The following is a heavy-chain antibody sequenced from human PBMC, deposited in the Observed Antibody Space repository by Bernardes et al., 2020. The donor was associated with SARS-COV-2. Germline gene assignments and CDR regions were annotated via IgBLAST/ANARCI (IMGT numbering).Heavy chain of an antibody. D-gene: IGHD6-19*01. Sequence: ASVKVSCKVSGYTLIEYSMHWVRQAPGQELEWMGGFAPEDGKKSYAQKFQGRVTMTEDTSTDTAYMELSSLRSEDTAVYYCATGALLAVAGRKNCIAPWGEGTLV. CDR3: ATGALLAVAGRKNCIAP. CDR2: FAPEDGKK. V-gene: IGHV1-24*01. J-gene: IGHJ5*02. CDR1: GYTLIEYS.